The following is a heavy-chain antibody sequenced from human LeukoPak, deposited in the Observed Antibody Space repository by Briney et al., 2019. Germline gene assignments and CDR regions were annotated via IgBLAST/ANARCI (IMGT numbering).Heavy chain of an antibody. Sequence: PGGSLRLSCAASGFTFRNYGMSWIRQAPGKGLEWVAGVSGSGSTTYYADSVKGRFVGSRDNSQNTLYLEMNSLRAEDTAIYYCGKMAQANRIDYWRRGILVTVSS. CDR1: GFTFRNYG. J-gene: IGHJ4*02. CDR2: VSGSGSTT. D-gene: IGHD1-14*01. V-gene: IGHV3-23*01. CDR3: GKMAQANRIDY.